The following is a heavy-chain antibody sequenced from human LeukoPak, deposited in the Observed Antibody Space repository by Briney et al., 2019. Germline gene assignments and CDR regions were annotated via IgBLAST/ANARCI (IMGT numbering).Heavy chain of an antibody. D-gene: IGHD3-3*01. Sequence: GGSLRLSCAASGFTFSNAWMSCVRQAPGKGLEWVGRIKSKIDGGTIDYAAPVKGRFTISRDDSKNTMYLQMNSLKIEDTAVYYCTTSLTSGYYIDNWGQGTLVTVSA. CDR2: IKSKIDGGTI. J-gene: IGHJ4*02. V-gene: IGHV3-15*01. CDR3: TTSLTSGYYIDN. CDR1: GFTFSNAW.